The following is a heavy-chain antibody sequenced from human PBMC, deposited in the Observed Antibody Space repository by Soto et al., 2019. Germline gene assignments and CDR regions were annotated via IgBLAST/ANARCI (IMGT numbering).Heavy chain of an antibody. D-gene: IGHD6-19*01. CDR2: ISTDGSST. J-gene: IGHJ6*02. CDR1: GFTFSSYW. Sequence: HPGGSLRLSCVTSGFTFSSYWMHWVRQAPGKGLVWVSRISTDGSSTDYADSVKGRFTISRDNAKNTVYLQMNSLRAEDTAVYHCVRGASGGRYVMDVWGQGTTVTVSS. V-gene: IGHV3-74*01. CDR3: VRGASGGRYVMDV.